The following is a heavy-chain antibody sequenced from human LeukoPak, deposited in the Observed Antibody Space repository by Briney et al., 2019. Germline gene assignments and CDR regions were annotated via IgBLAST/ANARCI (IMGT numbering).Heavy chain of an antibody. D-gene: IGHD4-11*01. CDR3: ARESLTTRGLIDY. J-gene: IGHJ4*02. V-gene: IGHV4-59*12. CDR2: IYYSGST. CDR1: GGSINNYY. Sequence: PSETLSLTCTVSGGSINNYYWSWIRQPPWKGLEWIGYIYYSGSTYYNPSLKSRVTISVDTSKNQFSLKLSSVTAADTAVYYCARESLTTRGLIDYWGQGTLVTVSS.